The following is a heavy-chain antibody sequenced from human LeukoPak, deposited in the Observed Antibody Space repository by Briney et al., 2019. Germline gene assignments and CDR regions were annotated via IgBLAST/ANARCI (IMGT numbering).Heavy chain of an antibody. Sequence: GGSLRLSCAASGFTFSSYGVHWVRQAPGKGLQWVAVISFDGSDKHYADSVKGRFIISRDNSKNTLFLQMSNLRAEDTSVYYCAKELYGRSFFESWGRGTLVTVSS. D-gene: IGHD1-26*01. J-gene: IGHJ4*03. CDR3: AKELYGRSFFES. CDR2: ISFDGSDK. V-gene: IGHV3-30*18. CDR1: GFTFSSYG.